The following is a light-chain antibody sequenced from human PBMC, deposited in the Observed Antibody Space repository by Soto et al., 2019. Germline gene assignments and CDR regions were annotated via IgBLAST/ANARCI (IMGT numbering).Light chain of an antibody. CDR1: QSVSSY. V-gene: IGKV3-11*01. CDR3: QQRSNWPRT. CDR2: DAS. J-gene: IGKJ1*01. Sequence: EIELTQSPATLSLSPGERATLSCRASQSVSSYLAWYQQKPGQAPRLLIYDASHRATGIPARFSGSGSGTDFTLTISSLEPEDFAVYYYQQRSNWPRTFGQGTKVDIK.